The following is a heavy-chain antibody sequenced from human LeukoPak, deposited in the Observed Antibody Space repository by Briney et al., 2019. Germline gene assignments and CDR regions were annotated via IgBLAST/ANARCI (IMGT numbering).Heavy chain of an antibody. CDR1: GAMFSNFT. J-gene: IGHJ5*02. CDR2: IIPFFGTT. D-gene: IGHD2-2*01. V-gene: IGHV1-69*05. Sequence: GASVKDSCKSSGAMFSNFTISWVRQAPGQGLEWMGRIIPFFGTTNYAQKFQGRVSITTDGSTSTAYMELSSLRSEDTAVYYCARERGLSWFDPWGQGTLVTVSS. CDR3: ARERGLSWFDP.